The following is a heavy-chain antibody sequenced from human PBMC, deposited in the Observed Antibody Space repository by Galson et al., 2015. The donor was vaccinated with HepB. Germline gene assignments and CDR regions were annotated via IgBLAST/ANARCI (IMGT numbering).Heavy chain of an antibody. CDR3: AKDPTTWANGVCGSSGCTDY. D-gene: IGHD2-8*01. CDR2: ISGSGGST. V-gene: IGHV3-23*01. J-gene: IGHJ4*02. Sequence: SLRLSCAASGFTFSSYAMSWVRQAPGKGLEWVSAISGSGGSTYYADSVKGRFTISRDNSKNTLYLQMNSLRAEDTAVYYCAKDPTTWANGVCGSSGCTDYWGQGTLVTVSS. CDR1: GFTFSSYA.